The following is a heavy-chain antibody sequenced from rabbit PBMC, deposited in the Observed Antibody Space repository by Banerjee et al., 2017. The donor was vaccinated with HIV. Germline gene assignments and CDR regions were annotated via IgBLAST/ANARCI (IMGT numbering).Heavy chain of an antibody. CDR1: GFTLSNCY. CDR3: ARGDDPYGGTGL. Sequence: QLVESGGGLVQPEGSLTLTCTASGFTLSNCYMCWVRQAPGKGLEWIGYIDPVFYKTHYAAWVNGRFTISSHNAQNTLYLQLTSLTAADTATYFCARGDDPYGGTGLWGQGTLVTVS. CDR2: IDPVFYKT. J-gene: IGHJ3*01. V-gene: IGHV1S7*01. D-gene: IGHD4-2*01.